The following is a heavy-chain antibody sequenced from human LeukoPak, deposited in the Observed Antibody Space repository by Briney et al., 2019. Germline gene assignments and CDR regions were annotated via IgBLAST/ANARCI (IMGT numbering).Heavy chain of an antibody. CDR1: GLTFREYW. J-gene: IGHJ4*02. CDR2: ISKDGGST. V-gene: IGHV3-74*03. D-gene: IGHD1-14*01. Sequence: PGGSLRLSCAVSGLTFREYWMHWVRQAAGKGLERVAGISKDGGSTEYADFVKGRCTISRDNAKNTLYLQMNSLTVDDTAVYYCTSGIGTYDYWGLGAQVTVSS. CDR3: TSGIGTYDY.